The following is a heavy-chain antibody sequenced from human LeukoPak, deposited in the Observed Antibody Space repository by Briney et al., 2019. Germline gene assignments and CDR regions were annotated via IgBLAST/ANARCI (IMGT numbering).Heavy chain of an antibody. Sequence: PSETLSLTCTVSGGSISSGGYYWSWVRQAPGKGLEWVSVIYSGGSTYYADSVKGRFTISRDNSKNTLYLQMNSLRAEDTAVYYCARVRITFGGVIGSDYWGQGTLVTVSS. CDR3: ARVRITFGGVIGSDY. CDR1: GGSISSGGYY. CDR2: IYSGGST. J-gene: IGHJ4*02. V-gene: IGHV3-53*01. D-gene: IGHD3-16*02.